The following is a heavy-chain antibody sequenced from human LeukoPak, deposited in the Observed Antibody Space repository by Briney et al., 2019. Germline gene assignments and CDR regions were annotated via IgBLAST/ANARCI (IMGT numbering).Heavy chain of an antibody. CDR1: GYTFTRYY. V-gene: IGHV1-46*01. CDR2: INPSGGST. CDR3: ARELVVVPAAIVNWYFDL. D-gene: IGHD2-2*02. Sequence: GASVKVSCKASGYTFTRYYMHWVRQAPGQGLEWMGIINPSGGSTSYAQKFQGRVTMTRDTSTSTVYMELSSLRSEDTAVYYCARELVVVPAAIVNWYFDLWGRGTLVTVSS. J-gene: IGHJ2*01.